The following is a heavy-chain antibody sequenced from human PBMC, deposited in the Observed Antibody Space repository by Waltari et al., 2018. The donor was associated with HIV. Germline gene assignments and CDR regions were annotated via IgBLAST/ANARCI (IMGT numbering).Heavy chain of an antibody. Sequence: QLQLQESGPGLVKPSETLSLTCPVSGGSISSSSYYWGWIRPPPGKGLEWIGSIYYSGSTYYNPSLKSRVTISVDTSKNQFSLKLSSVTAADTAVYYCARAAGYYYDSSGPYTDWGQGTLVTVSS. V-gene: IGHV4-39*07. J-gene: IGHJ4*02. D-gene: IGHD3-22*01. CDR3: ARAAGYYYDSSGPYTD. CDR1: GGSISSSSYY. CDR2: IYYSGST.